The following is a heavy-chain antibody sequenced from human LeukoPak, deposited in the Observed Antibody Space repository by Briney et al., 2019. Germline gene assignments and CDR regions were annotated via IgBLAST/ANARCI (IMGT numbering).Heavy chain of an antibody. V-gene: IGHV4-30-2*01. Sequence: PSETLSLTCTVSSGSISSGAYFWSWIRQPPGKGLEWIGYIYYSGSTYYNPSLKSRVTISADTSKNQFSLKLDSVTAADTAVYYSARGWSTASSGTEIWGQGILVTVSS. J-gene: IGHJ4*02. CDR2: IYYSGST. CDR3: ARGWSTASSGTEI. CDR1: SGSISSGAYF. D-gene: IGHD6-13*01.